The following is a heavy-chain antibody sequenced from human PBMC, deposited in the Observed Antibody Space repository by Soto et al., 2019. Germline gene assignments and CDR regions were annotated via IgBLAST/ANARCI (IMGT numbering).Heavy chain of an antibody. CDR1: GDSLTNNHW. CDR3: VRDSRTGCSSINCYMH. J-gene: IGHJ4*02. CDR2: IWHTGRP. V-gene: IGHV4-4*02. Sequence: QLQLRESGPGLVQPSGTLSLTCDVSGDSLTNNHWWSWVRQAPGKGLEWIGEIWHTGRPNYNPSLKSRVAISIDKSKNQFSLKLSSLTAADTAVYYCVRDSRTGCSSINCYMHWGQGTLVTVSS. D-gene: IGHD2-15*01.